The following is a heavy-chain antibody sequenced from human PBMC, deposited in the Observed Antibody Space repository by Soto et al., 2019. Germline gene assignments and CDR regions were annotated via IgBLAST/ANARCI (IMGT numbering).Heavy chain of an antibody. Sequence: QVQLVESGGGVVQPGRSLRLSCAASGFTFSSYGMHWVRQAPGKGLDWVAVIWYDGSNKYYADSVKGRFTISRDNSKNTLYLQMNSLRAEDTAVYYCARVVEYYFDYWGQGTLVTVSS. CDR1: GFTFSSYG. V-gene: IGHV3-33*01. CDR2: IWYDGSNK. J-gene: IGHJ4*02. D-gene: IGHD2-21*01. CDR3: ARVVEYYFDY.